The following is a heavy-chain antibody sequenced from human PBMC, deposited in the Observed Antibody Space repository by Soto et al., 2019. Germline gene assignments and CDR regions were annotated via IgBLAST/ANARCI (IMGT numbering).Heavy chain of an antibody. J-gene: IGHJ4*02. V-gene: IGHV4-59*01. Sequence: QVQLQESGPGLVKPSETLSLTCTVSGGSISSYYWSWIRQPPGKGLEWIGYIYYSGSTNYNPSLKSRVTIAVDTSKNQFPLKLSSVTAADTAVYYCARVRPGSLEGFDYWGQGTLVTVSS. D-gene: IGHD3-10*01. CDR1: GGSISSYY. CDR2: IYYSGST. CDR3: ARVRPGSLEGFDY.